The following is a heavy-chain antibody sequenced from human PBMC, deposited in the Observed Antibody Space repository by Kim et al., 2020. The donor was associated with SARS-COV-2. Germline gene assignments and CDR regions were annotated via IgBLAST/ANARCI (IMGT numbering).Heavy chain of an antibody. CDR2: SGGST. J-gene: IGHJ6*02. Sequence: SGGSTYYADSVQGRFTISRDNSKNTVYLQMNGLRAEDTAVYYCAKQGLDVWGQGTTVTVSS. V-gene: IGHV3-23*01. CDR3: AKQGLDV.